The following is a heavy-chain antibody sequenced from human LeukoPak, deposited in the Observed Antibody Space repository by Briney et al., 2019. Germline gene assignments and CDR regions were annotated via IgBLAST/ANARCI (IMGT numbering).Heavy chain of an antibody. J-gene: IGHJ5*02. CDR1: GGSISSSNW. CDR3: ARGLIVPAAIVKIRFDP. Sequence: PSETLSLTCAVSGGSISSSNWWSWVRQPPGKGLEWIGEIYHSGSTNYNPSLKSRVTISVDKSRNQFSLKLSSVTAADTAVYYCARGLIVPAAIVKIRFDPWGQGTLVTVSS. CDR2: IYHSGST. V-gene: IGHV4-4*02. D-gene: IGHD2-2*01.